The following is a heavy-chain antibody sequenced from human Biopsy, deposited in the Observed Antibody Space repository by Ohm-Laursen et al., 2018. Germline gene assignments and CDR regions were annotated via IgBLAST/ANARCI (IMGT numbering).Heavy chain of an antibody. V-gene: IGHV4-59*01. D-gene: IGHD3-22*01. J-gene: IGHJ2*01. CDR1: GDSICSYY. CDR2: VYYTGST. Sequence: PSVTLSLTCTVSGDSICSYYWSWIRQLPGKGLQWIGYVYYTGSTDYNPSLLSRVTISVDTSKNHFSLRLRSMTPADTAIYYCARDRGYYSDRTVPGYFDLWGRGTLVTVSS. CDR3: ARDRGYYSDRTVPGYFDL.